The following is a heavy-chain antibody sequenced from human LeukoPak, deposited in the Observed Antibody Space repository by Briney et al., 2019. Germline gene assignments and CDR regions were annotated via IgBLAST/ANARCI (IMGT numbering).Heavy chain of an antibody. J-gene: IGHJ4*02. Sequence: PGESLRLSCAASGFTLSKYWMHWVRQAPGKGLAWVSRISSDGTTTTYADSVKGRFTISRDSAKNMLYLQMNSLRVEDTAMYYCASPGDNYAILGLDYWGQGTLVTVSS. CDR1: GFTLSKYW. V-gene: IGHV3-74*01. D-gene: IGHD3-9*01. CDR3: ASPGDNYAILGLDY. CDR2: ISSDGTTT.